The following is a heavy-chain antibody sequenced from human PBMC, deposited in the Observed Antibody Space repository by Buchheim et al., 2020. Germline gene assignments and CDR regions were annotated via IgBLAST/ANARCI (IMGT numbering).Heavy chain of an antibody. V-gene: IGHV3-30*04. D-gene: IGHD4-17*01. CDR1: GFTFSSYA. Sequence: QVQLVESGGGVVQPGRSLRLSCAASGFTFSSYAMHWVRQAPGKGLEWVAVISYDGSNKYYADSVKGRFTISRDNSKNTLYLKMNSLRAEDTAVYYCARDSTVGFDLWGRGTL. CDR3: ARDSTVGFDL. CDR2: ISYDGSNK. J-gene: IGHJ2*01.